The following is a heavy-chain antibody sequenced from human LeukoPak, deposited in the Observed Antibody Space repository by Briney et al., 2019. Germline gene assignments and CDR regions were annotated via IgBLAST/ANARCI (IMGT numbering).Heavy chain of an antibody. V-gene: IGHV3-30*03. CDR1: GFTFSSYG. Sequence: GGSLRLSCAASGFTFSSYGMHWVRQAPGKGLEWVAVISYDGSNKYYADSVKGRFTISRDNAKNSLYLQMNSLRAEDTAVYYCARDLGGIAVATYGMDVWGQGTTVTVSS. CDR2: ISYDGSNK. D-gene: IGHD6-19*01. CDR3: ARDLGGIAVATYGMDV. J-gene: IGHJ6*02.